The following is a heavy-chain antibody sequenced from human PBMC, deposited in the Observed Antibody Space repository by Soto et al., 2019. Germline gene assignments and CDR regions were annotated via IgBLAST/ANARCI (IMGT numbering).Heavy chain of an antibody. CDR2: ISYDGSNK. CDR1: GFTVSSYA. CDR3: ARGDRDFDWVIDY. V-gene: IGHV3-30-3*01. J-gene: IGHJ4*02. Sequence: GGSLRLSCAASGFTVSSYAMHWVRQAPGKGLEWVAVISYDGSNKYYADSVKGRFTISRDNSKNTLYLQMNSLRAEDTAVYYCARGDRDFDWVIDYWGQGTLVTVSS. D-gene: IGHD3-9*01.